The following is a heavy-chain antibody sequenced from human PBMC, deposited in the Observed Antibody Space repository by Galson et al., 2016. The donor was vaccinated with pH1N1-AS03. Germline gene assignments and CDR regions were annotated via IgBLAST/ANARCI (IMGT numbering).Heavy chain of an antibody. Sequence: LRLSCAASEFTFSSYTMNWVRQAPGKGLEWVSSISSNRYYIYYADSVKGRFAASRDNANNLLFLQMNSLRAEDTAVYYCARASYFGSGSRAFDYWGQGTLVTVSS. V-gene: IGHV3-21*06. CDR2: ISSNRYYI. CDR1: EFTFSSYT. D-gene: IGHD3-10*01. J-gene: IGHJ4*02. CDR3: ARASYFGSGSRAFDY.